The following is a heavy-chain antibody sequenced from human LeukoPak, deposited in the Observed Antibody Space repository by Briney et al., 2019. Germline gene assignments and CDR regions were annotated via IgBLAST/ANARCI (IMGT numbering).Heavy chain of an antibody. Sequence: SETLSLTCAVYGGSFSGYYWSWIRQPPGKGLEWIGEINHSGSTNYNPSLKSRVTISVDTSKNQFSLKLSSVTAADTAVYYCARLVGQRRREKYYYYYMDVWGKGTTVTISS. CDR2: INHSGST. J-gene: IGHJ6*03. CDR1: GGSFSGYY. D-gene: IGHD2-21*01. CDR3: ARLVGQRRREKYYYYYMDV. V-gene: IGHV4-34*01.